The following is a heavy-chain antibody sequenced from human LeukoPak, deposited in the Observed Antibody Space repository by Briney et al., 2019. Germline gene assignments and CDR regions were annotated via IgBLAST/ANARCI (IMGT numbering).Heavy chain of an antibody. CDR3: ARDLFSYAMNV. CDR2: ISGGGGST. V-gene: IGHV3-23*01. CDR1: GFTFSSYA. J-gene: IGHJ6*02. Sequence: PGGSLRLSCAASGFTFSSYAMSWVRQAPGKGLEWVSAISGGGGSTNYADSVRGRFTISRDNSKNTLYLQMNSLRVEDTAIYFCARDLFSYAMNVWGRGTPVTVSS.